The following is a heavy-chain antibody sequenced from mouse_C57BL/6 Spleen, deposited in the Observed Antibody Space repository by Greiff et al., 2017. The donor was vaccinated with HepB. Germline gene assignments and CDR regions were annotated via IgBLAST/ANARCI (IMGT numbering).Heavy chain of an antibody. CDR3: ARAYYYGSVYFDY. D-gene: IGHD1-1*01. CDR2: SNYDGSST. CDR1: GFTFSDYY. J-gene: IGHJ2*01. Sequence: EVQLVESAGGLVQPGSSMKLSCTASGFTFSDYYMAWVRQVPEKGLEWVANSNYDGSSTYYLASLKSRFIISRDNAKNILYLQMSSLKSEDTATYYCARAYYYGSVYFDYWGQGTTLTVSS. V-gene: IGHV5-16*01.